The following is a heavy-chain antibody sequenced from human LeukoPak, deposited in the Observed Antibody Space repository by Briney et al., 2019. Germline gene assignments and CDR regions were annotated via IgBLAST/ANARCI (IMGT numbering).Heavy chain of an antibody. J-gene: IGHJ3*02. CDR2: FDPEDGET. CDR3: ARGIEMATITHAFDI. D-gene: IGHD5-24*01. V-gene: IGHV1-24*01. Sequence: ASVKVSRKVSGYTLTELSMHWVRQAPGKGLEWMGGFDPEDGETIYAQKFQGRVTMTRDTSISTAYMELSRLRSEDTAVYYCARGIEMATITHAFDIWGQGTMVTVSS. CDR1: GYTLTELS.